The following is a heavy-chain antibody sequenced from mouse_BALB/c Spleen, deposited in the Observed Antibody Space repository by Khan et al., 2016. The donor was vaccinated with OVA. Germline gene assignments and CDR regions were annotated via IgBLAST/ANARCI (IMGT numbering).Heavy chain of an antibody. J-gene: IGHJ4*01. CDR3: AKFTPDYYSMDY. CDR2: IWGDGIT. D-gene: IGHD1-1*01. Sequence: VKLVESGPGLVAPSQSLSITCTVSGFSLSSYGVNWVRQPPGKGLEWLGVIWGDGITNYHSALISRLIISKDNSKSQVFLKLNSLQTDDTATYYCAKFTPDYYSMDYWGQGTSVTVSS. V-gene: IGHV2-3*01. CDR1: GFSLSSYG.